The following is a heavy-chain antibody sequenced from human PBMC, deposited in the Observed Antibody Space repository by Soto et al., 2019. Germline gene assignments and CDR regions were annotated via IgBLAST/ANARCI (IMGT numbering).Heavy chain of an antibody. CDR2: LYTEGTT. CDR1: GLTVSHNY. V-gene: IGHV3-53*01. J-gene: IGHJ4*02. CDR3: ARESEDLTSNFDY. Sequence: GGSLRLSCVASGLTVSHNYMAWVRQAPEMGLEWVSILYTEGTTYYGDSMKGRFTISRDNAKNSLYLEMNSLRAEDTAVYYCARESEDLTSNFDYWGQGTLVTVSS.